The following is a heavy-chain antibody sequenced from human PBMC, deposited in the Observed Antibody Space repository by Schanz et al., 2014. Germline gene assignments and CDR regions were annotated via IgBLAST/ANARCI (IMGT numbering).Heavy chain of an antibody. CDR1: GGSISSGGYS. V-gene: IGHV4-30-4*07. Sequence: QVQLQQWGAGLLKPSQTLSLTCAVSGGSISSGGYSWSWIRQPPGKGLEWIGYIFFRGSTYYNPSLKSRVTISIDTSKTQSSLRLTSVTAADTAVYYCYGMDVWGQGTTVTVSS. CDR3: YGMDV. J-gene: IGHJ6*02. CDR2: IFFRGST.